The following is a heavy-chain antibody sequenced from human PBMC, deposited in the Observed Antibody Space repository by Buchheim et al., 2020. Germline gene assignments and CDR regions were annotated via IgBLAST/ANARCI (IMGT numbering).Heavy chain of an antibody. CDR3: ARERDYYYYGMDV. CDR1: GGSFSGYY. V-gene: IGHV4-34*01. J-gene: IGHJ6*02. Sequence: QVQLQQWGAGLLKPSETLSLTCAVYGGSFSGYYWSWIRQPPGKGLEWIGEINHSGSTNYNPSLKSRVTISIDTSKNQFSLKLSSVTAADTAVYYCARERDYYYYGMDVWGQGTT. CDR2: INHSGST.